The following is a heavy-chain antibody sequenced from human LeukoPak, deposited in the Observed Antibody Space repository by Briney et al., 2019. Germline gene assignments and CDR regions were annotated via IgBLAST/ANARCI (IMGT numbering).Heavy chain of an antibody. D-gene: IGHD4-23*01. CDR1: GFTFSSFT. CDR3: ARATNDYGGNSDY. CDR2: ISSNGDST. J-gene: IGHJ4*02. Sequence: GGSLRLSCAASGFTFSSFTMHWVRQAPGKRLEYVSAISSNGDSTFYANSVKGRSTISRDNSKNSLYLQMGSLRADDMGVYYCARATNDYGGNSDYWGQGTLVTVSS. V-gene: IGHV3-64*01.